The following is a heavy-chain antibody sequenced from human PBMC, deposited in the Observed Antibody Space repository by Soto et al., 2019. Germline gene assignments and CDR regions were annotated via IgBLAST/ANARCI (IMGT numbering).Heavy chain of an antibody. J-gene: IGHJ4*02. V-gene: IGHV4-39*01. CDR2: IYYSGST. CDR1: GGSISSSSYY. Sequence: PSETLSLTCTVSGGSISSSSYYWGWIRQPPGKGLEWIGSIYYSGSTYYNPSLKSRVTISVDTSKNQFSLKLSSVTAADTAVYYCARFNYYDSSGYYWGQGTLVTVSS. D-gene: IGHD3-22*01. CDR3: ARFNYYDSSGYY.